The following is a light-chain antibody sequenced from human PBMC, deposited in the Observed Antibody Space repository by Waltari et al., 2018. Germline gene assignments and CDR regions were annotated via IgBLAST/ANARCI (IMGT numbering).Light chain of an antibody. V-gene: IGLV1-47*01. J-gene: IGLJ2*01. CDR2: RNY. CDR3: AAWDDSLSGVV. Sequence: SVLTQPTPASGTPGHRVTISCSGSSSNIGSNYVYWYQQLPGTAPKLLIYRNYQRPSGVPDRFSGSKSGTSASLAISGLRSEDEADYYCAAWDDSLSGVVFGGGTKLTVL. CDR1: SSNIGSNY.